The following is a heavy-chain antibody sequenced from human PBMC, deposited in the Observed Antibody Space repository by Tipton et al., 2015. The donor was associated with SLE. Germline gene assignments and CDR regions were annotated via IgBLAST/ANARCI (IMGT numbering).Heavy chain of an antibody. D-gene: IGHD3-22*01. CDR2: TNHSGST. CDR1: GGSFSGYY. CDR3: ARGNVRYYYDSSGYYWFDP. J-gene: IGHJ5*02. V-gene: IGHV4-34*01. Sequence: TLSLTCAVYGGSFSGYYWSWIRQPPGKGLEWIGETNHSGSTNYNPSLKSRVTISVDTSKNQFSLKLSSVTAADTAVYYCARGNVRYYYDSSGYYWFDPWGQGTLVTVSS.